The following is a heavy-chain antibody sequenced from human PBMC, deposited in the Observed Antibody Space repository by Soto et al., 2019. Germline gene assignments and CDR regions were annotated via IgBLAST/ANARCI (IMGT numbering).Heavy chain of an antibody. Sequence: HPGGSLRLSCAASGFTFSSYAMHWVRQAPGKGLEWVAVISYDGSNKYYADAVKGRFTISRDNSKNTLYLQMNSLRAEDPAVYYCARETYYEFWSGSSAAVYYLNYWGQRTLVIVCS. CDR3: ARETYYEFWSGSSAAVYYLNY. J-gene: IGHJ4*02. CDR1: GFTFSSYA. CDR2: ISYDGSNK. V-gene: IGHV3-30-3*01. D-gene: IGHD3-3*01.